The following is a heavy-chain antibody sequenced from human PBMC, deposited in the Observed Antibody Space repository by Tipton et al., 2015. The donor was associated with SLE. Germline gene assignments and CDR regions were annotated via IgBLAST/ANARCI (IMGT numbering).Heavy chain of an antibody. CDR3: ARDRSGWGVRYFQH. V-gene: IGHV4-34*01. D-gene: IGHD6-19*01. Sequence: GLVKPSETLSLTCAVYGGSFSGYYWNWIRQPPGKGLEWIGEINHSGSTNYNPSLKSRVTISVDTSKNQFSLKLSSVTAADTAVYYCARDRSGWGVRYFQHWGQGTLVTVSS. CDR2: INHSGST. J-gene: IGHJ1*01. CDR1: GGSFSGYY.